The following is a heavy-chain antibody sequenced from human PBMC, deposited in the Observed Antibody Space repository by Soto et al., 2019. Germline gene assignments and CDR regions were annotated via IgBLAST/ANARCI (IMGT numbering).Heavy chain of an antibody. V-gene: IGHV4-61*01. J-gene: IGHJ4*02. CDR1: GGSVSSGSYY. CDR3: ARALRRGDYRGSYYFDY. Sequence: SETLSLACTVSGGSVSSGSYYWSWIRQPPGKGLEWIGYIYYSGSTNYNPSLKSRVTISVDTSKNQFSLKLSSVTAADTAVYYCARALRRGDYRGSYYFDYWGQATLVTVSS. CDR2: IYYSGST. D-gene: IGHD4-17*01.